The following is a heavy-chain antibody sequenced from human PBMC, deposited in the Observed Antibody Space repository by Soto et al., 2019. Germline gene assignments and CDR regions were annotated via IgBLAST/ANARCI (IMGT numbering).Heavy chain of an antibody. CDR3: ARRRSSSWYEREGFYFDY. J-gene: IGHJ4*02. CDR1: GYTFTGYY. Sequence: QVQLVQSGAEVKKPGASVKVSCKASGYTFTGYYMHWVRQAPGQGLEWMGWINPNSGGTNYAQKFQGWVTMTRDTSISTAYMELSRLRSDDTAVYYCARRRSSSWYEREGFYFDYWGQGTLVTVSS. V-gene: IGHV1-2*04. CDR2: INPNSGGT. D-gene: IGHD6-13*01.